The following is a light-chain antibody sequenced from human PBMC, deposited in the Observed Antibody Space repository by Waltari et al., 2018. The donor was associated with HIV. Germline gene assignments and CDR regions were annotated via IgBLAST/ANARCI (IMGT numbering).Light chain of an antibody. V-gene: IGLV1-47*01. J-gene: IGLJ3*02. Sequence: QSVLTQPPSVSGTPGQTVTISCSGSTPNIETEALYWYSQLPGTAPNLLIYRNYKRPSGVSDRFSCSKSGASASLVISGLRSEDEAHYYCVSYDSRLDERLFGGGTELTVL. CDR2: RNY. CDR3: VSYDSRLDERL. CDR1: TPNIETEA.